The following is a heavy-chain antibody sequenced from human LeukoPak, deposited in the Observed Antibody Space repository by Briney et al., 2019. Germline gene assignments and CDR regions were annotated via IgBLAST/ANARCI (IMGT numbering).Heavy chain of an antibody. CDR2: IKQDESEK. V-gene: IGHV3-7*01. J-gene: IGHJ1*01. Sequence: GGSLRLSCAASGFSFSDYWMTWVRQAPGKGLEWVANIKQDESEKYYVDSVKGRFTISRDNSKNTLYLQMNSLRAEDTAVYYCAKVPDSSGFQHWGQGTLVTVSS. D-gene: IGHD3-22*01. CDR1: GFSFSDYW. CDR3: AKVPDSSGFQH.